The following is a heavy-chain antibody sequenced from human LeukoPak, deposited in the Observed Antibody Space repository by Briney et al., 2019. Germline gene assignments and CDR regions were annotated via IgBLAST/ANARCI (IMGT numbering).Heavy chain of an antibody. CDR2: IYYSGST. J-gene: IGHJ4*02. CDR1: GGSISSSSYY. CDR3: ARQGTDSSSWYNY. D-gene: IGHD6-13*01. Sequence: SETLSLTCTVSGGSISSSSYYLGWIRQPPGKGLEWIGSIYYSGSTYYNPSLKSRVTISVDTSKNQFSLKLSSVTAADTAVYYCARQGTDSSSWYNYWGQGTLVTVSS. V-gene: IGHV4-39*01.